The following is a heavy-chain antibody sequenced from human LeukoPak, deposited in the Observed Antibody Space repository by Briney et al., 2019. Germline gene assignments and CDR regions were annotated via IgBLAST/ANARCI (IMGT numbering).Heavy chain of an antibody. J-gene: IGHJ5*02. D-gene: IGHD5-18*01. CDR3: ARHGYSYGYAMIRTGNWFDP. CDR1: GGSISSSAYH. CDR2: IHNSGRT. Sequence: SETLSLTCTVSGGSISSSAYHWGWIRQPPGKGLEWIGSIHNSGRTYHNPSLKSRVTISVDTSKNQFSLKLSSVTAADTAVYYCARHGYSYGYAMIRTGNWFDPWGQGTLVTVSS. V-gene: IGHV4-39*01.